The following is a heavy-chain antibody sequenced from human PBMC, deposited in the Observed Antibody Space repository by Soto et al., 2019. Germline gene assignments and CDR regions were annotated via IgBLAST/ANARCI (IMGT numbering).Heavy chain of an antibody. Sequence: EVQLLESGGGLVQPGGSLRLSCAASGFTFSSYAMSWVRQAPGKGLEWVSAISGSGGSTYYADSVKGRFTISRDNSKNTLYLQMNSLRAEDTAVYYCAKDALEWLFPPYYFDYWGQGTLVTVSS. V-gene: IGHV3-23*01. D-gene: IGHD3-3*01. CDR3: AKDALEWLFPPYYFDY. CDR2: ISGSGGST. CDR1: GFTFSSYA. J-gene: IGHJ4*02.